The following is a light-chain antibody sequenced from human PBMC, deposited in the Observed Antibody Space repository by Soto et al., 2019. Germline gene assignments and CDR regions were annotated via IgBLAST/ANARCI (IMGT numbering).Light chain of an antibody. CDR3: HQYNSYLLT. CDR1: QSISSW. CDR2: KAS. J-gene: IGKJ4*01. Sequence: DIQMTQSPSTLSASVGDRVTITCRAGQSISSWLAWYQQKPGKAPKLLIYKASSLESGVPSRFSGSGSGTEFTLTISSLHPDDFATYYCHQYNSYLLTFGGGTKVEI. V-gene: IGKV1-5*03.